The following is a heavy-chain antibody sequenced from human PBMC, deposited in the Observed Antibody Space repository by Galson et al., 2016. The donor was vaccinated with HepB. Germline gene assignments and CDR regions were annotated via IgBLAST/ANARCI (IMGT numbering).Heavy chain of an antibody. V-gene: IGHV2-70*11. D-gene: IGHD5-24*01. J-gene: IGHJ4*02. Sequence: PALVKPTQTVTLTCTFTGFSLTSPGMGVSWIHQPPGKALEWLARIDWDDDKYYTTFLRTRLTISKDTSRNQVALTMTNMDPMDTATYYCAQMRVGDVYNPWYFDYWGQGTLIIVSS. CDR1: GFSLTSPGMG. CDR2: IDWDDDK. CDR3: AQMRVGDVYNPWYFDY.